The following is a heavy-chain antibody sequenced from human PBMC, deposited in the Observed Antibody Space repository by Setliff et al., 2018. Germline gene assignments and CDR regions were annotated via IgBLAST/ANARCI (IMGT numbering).Heavy chain of an antibody. D-gene: IGHD3-3*01. V-gene: IGHV1-3*01. CDR3: AREFTRYYNFWSAHRYYMDV. J-gene: IGHJ6*03. CDR1: GYTFTSYA. CDR2: INADNGNT. Sequence: ASVKVSCKASGYTFTSYAMHWVRQAPGQRLEWMGWINADNGNTKYSQKSQGRVTITRDTSASTAYMELSSLRSEDTAVYYCAREFTRYYNFWSAHRYYMDVWGKGTTVTVSS.